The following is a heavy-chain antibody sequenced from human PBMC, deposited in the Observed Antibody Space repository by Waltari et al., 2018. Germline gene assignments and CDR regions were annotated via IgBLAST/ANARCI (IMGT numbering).Heavy chain of an antibody. Sequence: EVQLVESGGGLVHPGGSLRLPCEASGFIFTNYWMHWVRQDPGKGLVWVAHINSDGRSTTYGDSVRGRFTITRDNARNTLYLQMTSLRAEDTAVYFCVTDDPGLGLDVWGQGTTVTVSS. J-gene: IGHJ6*02. V-gene: IGHV3-74*01. D-gene: IGHD7-27*01. CDR2: INSDGRST. CDR3: VTDDPGLGLDV. CDR1: GFIFTNYW.